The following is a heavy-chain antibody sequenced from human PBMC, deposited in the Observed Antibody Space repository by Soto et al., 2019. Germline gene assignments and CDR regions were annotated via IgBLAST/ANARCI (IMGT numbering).Heavy chain of an antibody. CDR1: GFTFDDYT. CDR2: TSWDGGST. D-gene: IGHD2-15*01. J-gene: IGHJ6*02. V-gene: IGHV3-43*01. CDR3: AKDTSHHWRGGSCYGHYGMEV. Sequence: GGSLILSCAASGFTFDDYTMHWIRQAPGKGLEWVSLTSWDGGSTYYADSVKGRFTISRDNSKNSLYLQMNSLRTEDTALYYCAKDTSHHWRGGSCYGHYGMEVWGQGTTVTVAS.